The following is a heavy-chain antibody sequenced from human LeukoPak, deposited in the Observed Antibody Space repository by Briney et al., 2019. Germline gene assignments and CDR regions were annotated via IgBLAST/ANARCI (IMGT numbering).Heavy chain of an antibody. D-gene: IGHD6-19*01. CDR1: GGSISSSSYY. V-gene: IGHV4-39*01. J-gene: IGHJ4*02. Sequence: PSETLSLTCTVSGGSISSSSYYWGWIRQPPGKGLEWIGSIYYSGSTYYNPSLKSRVTISIDTSKNQFSLKLSSVTAADTAVYYCAGHSDSSGWYYIPFYFDYWGQGTLVTVSS. CDR2: IYYSGST. CDR3: AGHSDSSGWYYIPFYFDY.